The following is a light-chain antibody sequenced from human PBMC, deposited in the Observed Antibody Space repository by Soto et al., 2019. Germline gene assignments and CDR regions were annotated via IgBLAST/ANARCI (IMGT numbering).Light chain of an antibody. V-gene: IGKV3-15*01. CDR1: QSVSSN. CDR2: GAS. J-gene: IGKJ1*01. CDR3: QQYSNWPPWT. Sequence: EIVMTQSPATLSVSPGERATLSCRASQSVSSNLAWYQQKPGQAPRLLIYGASTRATGIPARFSGSGSGTEINITISSLQSEDFAVYYCQQYSNWPPWTFGQGTKVEIK.